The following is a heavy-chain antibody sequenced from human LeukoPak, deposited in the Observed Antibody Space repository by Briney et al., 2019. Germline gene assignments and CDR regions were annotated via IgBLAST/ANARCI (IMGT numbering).Heavy chain of an antibody. CDR3: AKDGTWIQLWFDY. V-gene: IGHV3-23*01. Sequence: GGSLRLSCAASGFTFSTYVMTWVRQAPGKGLEWVSGISGSGGSTYYADSVKGRFTISRDNSKNTLYLQMNSLRAADTAVYYCAKDGTWIQLWFDYWGQGTLVTVSS. CDR2: ISGSGGST. D-gene: IGHD5-18*01. J-gene: IGHJ4*02. CDR1: GFTFSTYV.